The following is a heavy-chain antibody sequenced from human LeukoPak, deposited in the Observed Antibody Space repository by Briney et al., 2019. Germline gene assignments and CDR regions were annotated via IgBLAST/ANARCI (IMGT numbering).Heavy chain of an antibody. J-gene: IGHJ1*01. Sequence: GGSLRLSCAASGFTFSSYSMNWVRQAPGKGLEWVSSISSSSSYIYYADSVKGRFTISRDNAKNSLYPQMNSLRAEDTAVYYCARVNLDYYDSSGYYPEYFQHWGQGTLVTVSS. CDR3: ARVNLDYYDSSGYYPEYFQH. CDR2: ISSSSSYI. CDR1: GFTFSSYS. D-gene: IGHD3-22*01. V-gene: IGHV3-21*01.